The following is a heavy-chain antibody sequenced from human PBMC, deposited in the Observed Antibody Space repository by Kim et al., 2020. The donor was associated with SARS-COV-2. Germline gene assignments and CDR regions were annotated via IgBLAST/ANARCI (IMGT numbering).Heavy chain of an antibody. CDR1: GFTFSNAW. CDR3: TTSPKLGGLYYYYYGMDV. CDR2: IKSKTDGGTT. Sequence: GGSLRLSCAASGFTFSNAWMSWVRQAPGKGLEWVGRIKSKTDGGTTDYAAPVKGRFTISRDDSKNTLYLQMNSLKTEDTAVYYCTTSPKLGGLYYYYYGMDVWGQGTTVTVSS. J-gene: IGHJ6*02. V-gene: IGHV3-15*01. D-gene: IGHD7-27*01.